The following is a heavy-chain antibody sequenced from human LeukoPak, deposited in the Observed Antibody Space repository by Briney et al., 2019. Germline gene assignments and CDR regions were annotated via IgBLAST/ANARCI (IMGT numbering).Heavy chain of an antibody. V-gene: IGHV3-21*01. Sequence: GGSLRLSCAASGFTFSSYEMNWVRQAPGKGLEWVSSISSSSSYIYYADSVKGRFTISRDNAKNSLYLQMNSLRAEDTAVYYCARGGELLIDAFDIWGQGTMVTVSS. J-gene: IGHJ3*02. CDR1: GFTFSSYE. D-gene: IGHD1-26*01. CDR3: ARGGELLIDAFDI. CDR2: ISSSSSYI.